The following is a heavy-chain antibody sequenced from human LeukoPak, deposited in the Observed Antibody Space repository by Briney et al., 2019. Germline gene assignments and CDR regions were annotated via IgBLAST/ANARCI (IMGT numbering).Heavy chain of an antibody. Sequence: SVKVSCKASGGTFSSYAISWVRQAPGQGLEWMGGIIPIFGTANYAQKFQGRVTMTRDTSTSTVYMELSSLRSEDTAVYYCARGKQLGPTNWFDPWGQGTLVTVSS. CDR1: GGTFSSYA. J-gene: IGHJ5*02. CDR2: IIPIFGTA. D-gene: IGHD6-13*01. V-gene: IGHV1-69*05. CDR3: ARGKQLGPTNWFDP.